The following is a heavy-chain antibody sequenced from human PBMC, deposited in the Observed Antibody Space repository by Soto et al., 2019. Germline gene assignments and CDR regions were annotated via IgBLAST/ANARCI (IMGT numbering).Heavy chain of an antibody. V-gene: IGHV4-59*01. D-gene: IGHD5-18*01. CDR2: IYYSGST. CDR1: GGSMSSYY. CDR3: ARDNGYSYGYTLDH. Sequence: SETLSLTCTVSGGSMSSYYWSWIRQPPGKGLEWIGYIYYSGSTNYKPSLKSRVTISVDTSKNQFSLKLSSVTAADTAVYYCARDNGYSYGYTLDHWGQGTPVTVS. J-gene: IGHJ4*02.